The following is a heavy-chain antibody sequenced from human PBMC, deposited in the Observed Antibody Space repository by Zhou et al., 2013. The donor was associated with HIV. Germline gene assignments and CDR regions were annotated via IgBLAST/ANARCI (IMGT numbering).Heavy chain of an antibody. J-gene: IGHJ4*02. D-gene: IGHD3-10*01. CDR1: GYAFTTYY. Sequence: QVQLVQSGAEMKKPGASLNISCKASGYAFTTYYIHWVRQAPGQGLEWMGLINPGIGTTYYAEKFQGRVTMTRDTSTNTVNMQLGTLTSEDTAVYYCARGPFGDLSHFDYWGQGTLV. V-gene: IGHV1-46*01. CDR2: INPGIGTT. CDR3: ARGPFGDLSHFDY.